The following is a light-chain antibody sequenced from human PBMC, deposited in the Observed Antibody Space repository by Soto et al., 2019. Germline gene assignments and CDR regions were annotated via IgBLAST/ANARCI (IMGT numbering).Light chain of an antibody. CDR2: GAS. CDR3: HQYNNWPEM. Sequence: EIEMTQSPATLSLSPGERATLSCRASQSVGTNLAWYQQKPGQGPRLLIFGASTRATGVPGRISGSGSGTDFTLTISGLQSEDFAMYDCHQYNNWPEMFGQANEVEIK. J-gene: IGKJ1*01. V-gene: IGKV3-15*01. CDR1: QSVGTN.